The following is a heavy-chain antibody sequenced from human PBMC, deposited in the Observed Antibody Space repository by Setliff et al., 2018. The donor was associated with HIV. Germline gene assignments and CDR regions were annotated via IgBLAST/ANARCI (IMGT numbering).Heavy chain of an antibody. J-gene: IGHJ6*03. V-gene: IGHV1-8*02. CDR2: MSPQSDNT. CDR1: GYAFSAYD. CDR3: ARGQPPTPRPYFYHMDV. D-gene: IGHD2-15*01. Sequence: GASVKVSCKASGYAFSAYDFNWVRQAPGQGLEWVGSMSPQSDNTVYAQKFLGRVTMTMDTSIGTAYMELSSLRSEDTAVYYCARGQPPTPRPYFYHMDVWGNATSVTVSS.